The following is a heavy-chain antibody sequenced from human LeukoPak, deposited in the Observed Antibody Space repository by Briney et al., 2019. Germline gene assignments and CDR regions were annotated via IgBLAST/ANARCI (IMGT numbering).Heavy chain of an antibody. CDR2: IYYSGST. Sequence: SEILSLTCTVSGGSISSYYWSWIRQPPGKGLEWIGSIYYSGSTYYNPSLKSRVTISVDTSKNQFSLKLSSVTAADTAVYYCARNWNYGPDENWFDPWGQGTLVTVSS. J-gene: IGHJ5*02. V-gene: IGHV4-39*07. CDR3: ARNWNYGPDENWFDP. CDR1: GGSISSYY. D-gene: IGHD1-7*01.